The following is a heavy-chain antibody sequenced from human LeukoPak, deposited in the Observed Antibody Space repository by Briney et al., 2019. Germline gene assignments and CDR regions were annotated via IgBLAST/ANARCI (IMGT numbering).Heavy chain of an antibody. CDR1: GFTFSSYA. CDR2: ISSSSSYI. D-gene: IGHD3-10*01. V-gene: IGHV3-21*01. J-gene: IGHJ3*02. Sequence: GGSLRLSCAASGFTFSSYAMSWVRQAPGKGLEWVSSISSSSSYIYYADSVKGRFTISRDNAKNSLYLQMNSLRAEDTAVYYCARFTGWFGELLSKKGDAFDIWGQGTMVTVSS. CDR3: ARFTGWFGELLSKKGDAFDI.